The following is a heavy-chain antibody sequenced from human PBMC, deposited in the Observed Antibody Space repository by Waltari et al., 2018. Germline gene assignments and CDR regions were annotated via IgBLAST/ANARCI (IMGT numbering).Heavy chain of an antibody. CDR1: GFTFRRFG. D-gene: IGHD2-15*01. CDR2: IWHDGSNE. CDR3: ASQSTTLFDY. J-gene: IGHJ4*02. V-gene: IGHV3-33*01. Sequence: QVPLVESGGGVVQPGGSLRLSCSTSGFTFRRFGMHGVRQAPGKGLEWGAVIWHDGSNEYYVDSVKGRFTISRDNSKNTLYLQMNSLRAEDSAVYYCASQSTTLFDYWGQGTLVTVSS.